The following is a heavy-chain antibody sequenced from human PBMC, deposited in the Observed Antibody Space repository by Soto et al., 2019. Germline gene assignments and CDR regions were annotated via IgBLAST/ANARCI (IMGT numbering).Heavy chain of an antibody. D-gene: IGHD3-16*02. V-gene: IGHV1-18*01. Sequence: GASVKVSCKASGYTFTSYGISWVRQAPGQGVEWMGWISAYNGNTNYAQKLQGRVTMTTDTSTSTAYMELRSLRSDDTAVYYCARDQYMITFGGVIAHYYYYGMDVWGQGTTVTVSS. J-gene: IGHJ6*02. CDR3: ARDQYMITFGGVIAHYYYYGMDV. CDR2: ISAYNGNT. CDR1: GYTFTSYG.